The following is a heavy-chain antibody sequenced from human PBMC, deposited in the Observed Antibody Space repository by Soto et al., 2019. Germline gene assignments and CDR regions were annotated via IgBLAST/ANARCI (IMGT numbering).Heavy chain of an antibody. CDR2: VNPTDGST. Sequence: QVQVVQSGAEVKKPGASVKVSCKASGYTFTNYFLHWVRQGPGQGLEWMGVVNPTDGSTTYAQRFQGRVTMTRDTSTGTVYMELSSLRSNDTAVYYCGRGYDGAIDYWGQGTLVTVSS. CDR3: GRGYDGAIDY. J-gene: IGHJ4*02. CDR1: GYTFTNYF. D-gene: IGHD3-16*01. V-gene: IGHV1-46*01.